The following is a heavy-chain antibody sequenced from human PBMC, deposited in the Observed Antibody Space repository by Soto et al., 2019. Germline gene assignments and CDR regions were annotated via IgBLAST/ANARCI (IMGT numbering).Heavy chain of an antibody. CDR3: ARSSGGNFGIIIEGTNWFAP. V-gene: IGHV1-46*01. D-gene: IGHD1-26*01. Sequence: QLVQSGGEVKQPGASVKVSCKAPRDTFTSYYINWVRQAPGQGLEWMGVINPDGGSTAYAQQFKGRVTLTRDPSASTVYMEVSSLTYEDTAMYYCARSSGGNFGIIIEGTNWFAPWGQGTLVTVSS. J-gene: IGHJ5*02. CDR2: INPDGGST. CDR1: RDTFTSYY.